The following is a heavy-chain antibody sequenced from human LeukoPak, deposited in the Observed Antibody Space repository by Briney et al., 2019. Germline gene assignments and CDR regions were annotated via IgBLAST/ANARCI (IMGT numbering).Heavy chain of an antibody. CDR2: IIPIFGTA. Sequence: SSVKVSCKPSRGTFSSYAISWVRQAPGQGLEWMGRIIPIFGTANYAQKFQGRITITTDESTSTAYMELSSLRSEDTAVYYCARGSYSSGWLFYWGQGTLVTVSS. D-gene: IGHD6-19*01. CDR1: RGTFSSYA. J-gene: IGHJ4*02. V-gene: IGHV1-69*05. CDR3: ARGSYSSGWLFY.